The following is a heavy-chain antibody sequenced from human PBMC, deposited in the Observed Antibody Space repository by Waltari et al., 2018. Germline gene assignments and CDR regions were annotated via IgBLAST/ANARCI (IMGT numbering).Heavy chain of an antibody. J-gene: IGHJ5*02. CDR1: GYSFTSYW. CDR2: IYPGDSDT. V-gene: IGHV5-51*01. CDR3: ARLSEQQLVPRHPFDP. D-gene: IGHD6-13*01. Sequence: EVQLVQSGAEVKKPGESLKISCKGSGYSFTSYWIGWVRQMPGKGLEWMGIIYPGDSDTRYSPSFQGQVTISADKSISTAYLQWSSLKASDTAMYYCARLSEQQLVPRHPFDPWGQGTLVTVSS.